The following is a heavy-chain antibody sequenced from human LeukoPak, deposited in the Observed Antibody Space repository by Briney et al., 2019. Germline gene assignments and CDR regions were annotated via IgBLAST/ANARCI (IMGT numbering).Heavy chain of an antibody. D-gene: IGHD5-12*01. J-gene: IGHJ4*02. V-gene: IGHV1-8*01. CDR3: ARGGSGYEYFDY. Sequence: ASVKVSCKASGYTFTSYDINWVRQATGQGLEWMGWTNPNSGNTGYAQKFQGRVTMTRNTSISTAYMELSSLRSEDTAVYYCARGGSGYEYFDYWGQGTLVTVSS. CDR1: GYTFTSYD. CDR2: TNPNSGNT.